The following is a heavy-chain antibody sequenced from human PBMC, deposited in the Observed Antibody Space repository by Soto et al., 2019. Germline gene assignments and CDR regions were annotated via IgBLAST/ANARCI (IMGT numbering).Heavy chain of an antibody. CDR1: GYTFTIYA. CDR3: ARVSGIAVALDAFDI. Sequence: ASLKVSCKASGYTFTIYAMHWVRQAPGQRLEWMGWINAGNGNTKYSQKFQGRVTITRDTSASTAYMELSSLRSEDTAVYYCARVSGIAVALDAFDIWGQGTMVTVSS. V-gene: IGHV1-3*01. J-gene: IGHJ3*02. CDR2: INAGNGNT. D-gene: IGHD6-19*01.